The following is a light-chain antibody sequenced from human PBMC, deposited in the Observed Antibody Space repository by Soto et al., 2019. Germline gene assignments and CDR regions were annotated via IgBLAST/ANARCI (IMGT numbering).Light chain of an antibody. Sequence: EIVLTQSPGTLSLSPGERATLSCRASQSVSSSYLAWYQQKPGQAPRLLIYDASTRATGIPDRFSGSGSGTDFTLSISRLEPEDFAVYYCQQYAYSPRTFGRGTKLEIK. V-gene: IGKV3-20*01. CDR3: QQYAYSPRT. CDR1: QSVSSSY. CDR2: DAS. J-gene: IGKJ2*01.